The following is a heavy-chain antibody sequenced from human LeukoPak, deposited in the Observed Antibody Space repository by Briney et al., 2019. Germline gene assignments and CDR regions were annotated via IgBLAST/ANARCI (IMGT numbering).Heavy chain of an antibody. D-gene: IGHD2-21*02. Sequence: KTSETLSLTCAVSGGSISSGGYSWSWIRQPPGKGLEWIGYIYHSGSTYYNPSLKSRVTISVDRSKNQFSLKLSSVTAADTAVYYCASAYCGGDCYLDYWGQGTLATVSS. V-gene: IGHV4-30-2*01. J-gene: IGHJ4*02. CDR1: GGSISSGGYS. CDR3: ASAYCGGDCYLDY. CDR2: IYHSGST.